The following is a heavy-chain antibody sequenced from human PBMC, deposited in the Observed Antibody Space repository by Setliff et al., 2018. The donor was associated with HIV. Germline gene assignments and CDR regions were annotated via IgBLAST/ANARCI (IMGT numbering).Heavy chain of an antibody. CDR1: GFRLRDHY. J-gene: IGHJ3*02. CDR2: IRQDGREQ. D-gene: IGHD7-27*01. Sequence: GGSLRLSCAASGFRLRDHYMTWVRQAPGKGLEWVSNIRQDGREQFYAASVKGRFTISRDNTKNLVFLEMNSLSAEDTAVYFCARESRLGNTDDAADIWGQGTMVTVSS. V-gene: IGHV3-7*05. CDR3: ARESRLGNTDDAADI.